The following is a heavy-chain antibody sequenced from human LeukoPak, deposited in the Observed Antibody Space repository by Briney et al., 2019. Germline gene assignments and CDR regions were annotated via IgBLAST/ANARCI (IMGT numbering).Heavy chain of an antibody. CDR1: GYTFTSYG. J-gene: IGHJ2*01. V-gene: IGHV1-18*01. CDR2: ISAYNGNT. CDR3: ARAVGDTAMAHPYWYFDP. Sequence: ASVKVSCKASGYTFTSYGISWMRQAPGQGLEWMGWISAYNGNTNYAQKLQGRVTMTTDTSTSTAYMELRSLRSDDTAVYYCARAVGDTAMAHPYWYFDPWGRGTLVTVSS. D-gene: IGHD5-18*01.